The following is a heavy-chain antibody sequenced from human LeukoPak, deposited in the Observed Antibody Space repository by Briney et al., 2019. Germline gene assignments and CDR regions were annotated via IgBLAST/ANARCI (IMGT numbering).Heavy chain of an antibody. J-gene: IGHJ3*02. CDR2: INPSGGST. D-gene: IGHD3-9*01. CDR1: GYTFTSYY. CDR3: ARDQTGYDAFDI. V-gene: IGHV1-46*01. Sequence: ASVKVSCKASGYTFTSYYMHWVRQAPGQGLEWMGIINPSGGSTSYAQKFQGRVTMTRDTSTSTVYMELSSLRSEDAAVYYCARDQTGYDAFDIWGQGTMVTVSS.